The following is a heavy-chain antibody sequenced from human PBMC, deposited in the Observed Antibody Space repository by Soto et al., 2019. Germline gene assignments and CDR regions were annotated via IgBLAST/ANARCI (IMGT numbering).Heavy chain of an antibody. J-gene: IGHJ4*02. D-gene: IGHD2-2*01. V-gene: IGHV3-33*01. CDR3: ARAFCSSTSCLDY. Sequence: PGGSLRLSCAASGFTFSSYGMHWVRQAPGKGLEWVAVIWYDGSNKYYADSVKGRFTISRDNSKNTLYLQMNSLRAEDTAVYYCARAFCSSTSCLDYWGQGTLVTVS. CDR2: IWYDGSNK. CDR1: GFTFSSYG.